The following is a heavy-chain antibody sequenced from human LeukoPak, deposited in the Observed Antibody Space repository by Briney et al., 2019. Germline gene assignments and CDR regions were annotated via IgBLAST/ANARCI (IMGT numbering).Heavy chain of an antibody. Sequence: ASVKVSCKVSGYTLTELSMHWVRQAPGQGLEWMGIINPSGGSTSYAQKFQGRVTMTRDMSTSTVYMELSSLRSEDTAVYYCARDLDDILTGRTWNFQHWGQGTLVTVSS. CDR3: ARDLDDILTGRTWNFQH. CDR1: GYTLTELS. V-gene: IGHV1-46*01. D-gene: IGHD3-9*01. J-gene: IGHJ1*01. CDR2: INPSGGST.